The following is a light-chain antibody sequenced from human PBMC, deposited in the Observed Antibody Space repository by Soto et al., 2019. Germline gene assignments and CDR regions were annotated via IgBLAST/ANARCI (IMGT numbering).Light chain of an antibody. Sequence: EIGLTQSPGTLSLSPGERATLSCRASQTVSNNYLAWYQHKHGQAPRVLIYGASSRAPGIPDRFSGSGSGTDFSLTISRLEPEDFAVYYCQKYGSSPWTFGQGTKVDIK. J-gene: IGKJ1*01. CDR1: QTVSNNY. V-gene: IGKV3-20*01. CDR3: QKYGSSPWT. CDR2: GAS.